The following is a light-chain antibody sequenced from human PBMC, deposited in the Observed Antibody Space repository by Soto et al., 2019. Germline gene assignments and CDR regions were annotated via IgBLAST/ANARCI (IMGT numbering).Light chain of an antibody. CDR3: QQYNSYSRT. J-gene: IGKJ1*01. CDR2: KAS. Sequence: QSPSTLSASVGDRVTITCRASQSISSWLAWYQQKPGKAPKLLIYKASSLESGVPSRFSGSGSGTEFTLTISSLQPDDFATYYCQQYNSYSRTFGQGTKV. V-gene: IGKV1-5*03. CDR1: QSISSW.